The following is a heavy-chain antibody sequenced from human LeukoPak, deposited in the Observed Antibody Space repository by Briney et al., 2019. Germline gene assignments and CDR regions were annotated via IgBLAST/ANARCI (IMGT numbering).Heavy chain of an antibody. CDR2: ISSSGSTI. D-gene: IGHD4-17*01. V-gene: IGHV3-48*03. J-gene: IGHJ4*02. CDR1: GFTFSSYE. Sequence: GGSLRLSCAASGFTFSSYEMNWVRQAPGKGLEWVSYISSSGSTIYYADSVKGRFTISRDNAKNSLYLQMNSLRAEDTAVYYCARDPSGDYGNFDYWGQGTLVTVSS. CDR3: ARDPSGDYGNFDY.